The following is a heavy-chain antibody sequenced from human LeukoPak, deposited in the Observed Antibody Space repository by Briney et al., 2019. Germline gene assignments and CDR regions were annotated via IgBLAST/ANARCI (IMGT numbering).Heavy chain of an antibody. D-gene: IGHD3-10*01. CDR3: ARDRLHWSYGSGSYPGAFDI. V-gene: IGHV1-69*01. CDR2: IIPIFGTA. CDR1: GGTFSSYA. Sequence: SVKVSCKASGGTFSSYAISWVRQAPGQGLEWMGGIIPIFGTANYAQKFQGRVTITADESTSTAYMELSSLRSEDTAVYYCARDRLHWSYGSGSYPGAFDIWGQGTMVTVSS. J-gene: IGHJ3*02.